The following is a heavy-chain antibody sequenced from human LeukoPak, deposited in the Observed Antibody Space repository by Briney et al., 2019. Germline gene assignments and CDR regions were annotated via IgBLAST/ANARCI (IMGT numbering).Heavy chain of an antibody. J-gene: IGHJ3*02. CDR2: ISASGDYT. CDR3: AKDPNGDYVGAFDS. V-gene: IGHV3-23*01. CDR1: GFTFSAYA. D-gene: IGHD4-17*01. Sequence: AGGSQRLSCAASGFTFSAYAVIWVRQAPGKGLEWVSAISASGDYTHYADSVKGRFDISRDNSKNTVYLQMSSLRAEDAALYYCAKDPNGDYVGAFDSWGQGTTVIVSS.